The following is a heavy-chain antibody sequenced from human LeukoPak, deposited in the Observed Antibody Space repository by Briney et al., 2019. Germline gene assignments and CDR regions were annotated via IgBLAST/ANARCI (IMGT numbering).Heavy chain of an antibody. J-gene: IGHJ4*02. CDR2: IRYEGSKK. V-gene: IGHV3-30*02. CDR3: PRTGETERFDY. D-gene: IGHD3/OR15-3a*01. CDR1: GFTFINYG. Sequence: GGPLTLSCAASGFTFINYGMHWVRQAPGKGLEWVALIRYEGSKKDYADPVKGRFTIPTNNSKKPLNLQVDGLRAGETAEFYCPRTGETERFDYWGEGTLVTVSS.